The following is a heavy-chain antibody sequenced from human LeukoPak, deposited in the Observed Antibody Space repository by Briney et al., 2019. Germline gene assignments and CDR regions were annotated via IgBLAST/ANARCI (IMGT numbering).Heavy chain of an antibody. CDR2: INPNSGGT. J-gene: IGHJ5*02. D-gene: IGHD3-22*01. CDR3: ARGPYYYDSSGYYYFTYQYNGFAP. Sequence: GASVKVSCKASGYTFTGYYMHWVRQAPGQGLEWMGWINPNSGGTNYAQKFQGRVTMTRDTSISTAYMELSRLRSDDTAVYYCARGPYYYDSSGYYYFTYQYNGFAPWAREPWSPSPQ. V-gene: IGHV1-2*02. CDR1: GYTFTGYY.